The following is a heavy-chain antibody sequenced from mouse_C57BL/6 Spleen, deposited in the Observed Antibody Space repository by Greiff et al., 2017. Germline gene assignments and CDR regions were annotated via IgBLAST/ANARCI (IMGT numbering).Heavy chain of an antibody. V-gene: IGHV2-2*01. D-gene: IGHD2-5*01. Sequence: VQLVESGPGLVQPSQSLSITCTVSGFSLTSYGVHWVRQSPGQGLEWLGVIWSGGSTAYNAAFISRLSIRKDNSKGQVFYKMNSLQADDTAIDYCARNDGYSNYGYFDVWDTGTTVTVSS. CDR1: GFSLTSYG. CDR3: ARNDGYSNYGYFDV. CDR2: IWSGGST. J-gene: IGHJ1*03.